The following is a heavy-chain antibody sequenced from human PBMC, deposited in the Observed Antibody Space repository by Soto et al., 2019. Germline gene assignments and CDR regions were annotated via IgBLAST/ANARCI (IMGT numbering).Heavy chain of an antibody. CDR1: GGSLSSDNFF. CDR3: AREVISPATSDAFDI. Sequence: QVQLQESGPGLVKPSQTLSVTCTVSGGSLSSDNFFWSWVRQHPETGLEWVGYIYHTGAPYYNPSLKSRLTISLDTSKNRFSLSLISVTAADTAVYYCAREVISPATSDAFDIWGQGTMVTVSS. D-gene: IGHD1-26*01. V-gene: IGHV4-31*03. J-gene: IGHJ3*02. CDR2: IYHTGAP.